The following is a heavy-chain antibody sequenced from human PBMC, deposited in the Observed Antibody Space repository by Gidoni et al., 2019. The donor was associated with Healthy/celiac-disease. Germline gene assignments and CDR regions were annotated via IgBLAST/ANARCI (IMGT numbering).Heavy chain of an antibody. CDR3: AKGWGQQGAPDYYYYMDV. J-gene: IGHJ6*03. CDR2: ISGSGGST. CDR1: GFTFRSYA. D-gene: IGHD3-16*01. V-gene: IGHV3-23*01. Sequence: EVQLLESGGGLVQPGGSLRLSCAASGFTFRSYAMSWVRQAPGKGLEWVSAISGSGGSTYYADSVKGRFTISRDNSKNTLYLQMNSLRGEDTAVYYCAKGWGQQGAPDYYYYMDVWGKGTTVTVSS.